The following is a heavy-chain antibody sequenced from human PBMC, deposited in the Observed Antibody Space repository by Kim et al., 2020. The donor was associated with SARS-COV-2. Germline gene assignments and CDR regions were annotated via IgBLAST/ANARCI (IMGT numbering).Heavy chain of an antibody. CDR3: ARGPGYSYVYGGLFWVY. D-gene: IGHD5-18*01. CDR2: VYYSGST. CDR1: GGSISSGDYY. J-gene: IGHJ4*03. Sequence: SETLSLTCTVSGGSISSGDYYWSWIRQPPGKGLEWSGYVYYSGSTYYNPSRKSRVTISVDTTKNQFSLKLSSVTAADTAVFYCARGPGYSYVYGGLFWVYWGHGTLVTVSS. V-gene: IGHV4-30-4*01.